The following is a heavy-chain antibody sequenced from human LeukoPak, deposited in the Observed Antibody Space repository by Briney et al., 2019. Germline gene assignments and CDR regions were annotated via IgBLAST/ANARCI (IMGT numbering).Heavy chain of an antibody. CDR1: GGSFSGYY. D-gene: IGHD6-19*01. CDR3: ARGHSSGWYRYYFDY. CDR2: INHSGST. J-gene: IGHJ4*02. V-gene: IGHV4-34*01. Sequence: PSGTLSLTCAVYGGSFSGYYWSWIRQPPGKGLEWIGEINHSGSTNYNPSLKSRVTISVDTSKNQFSLKLSSVTAAYTAVYYCARGHSSGWYRYYFDYWGQGTLVTVSS.